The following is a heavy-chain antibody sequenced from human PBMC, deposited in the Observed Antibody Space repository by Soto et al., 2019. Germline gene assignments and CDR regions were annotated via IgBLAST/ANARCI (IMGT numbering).Heavy chain of an antibody. V-gene: IGHV1-3*01. D-gene: IGHD6-19*01. CDR2: INAGNGNT. CDR3: ARERVAVAYLGWFDP. J-gene: IGHJ5*02. Sequence: ASVKVSCKASGYTFTSYAMHWVRQAPGQRLEWMGWINAGNGNTKYSQKFQGRVTITRDTSASTAYMELSSLRSEDTAVYYCARERVAVAYLGWFDPWGQGTLVTVS. CDR1: GYTFTSYA.